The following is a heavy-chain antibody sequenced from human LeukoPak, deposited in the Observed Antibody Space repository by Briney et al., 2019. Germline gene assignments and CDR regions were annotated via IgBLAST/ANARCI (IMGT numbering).Heavy chain of an antibody. J-gene: IGHJ4*02. V-gene: IGHV3-23*01. Sequence: GGSLRLSCAASGFTSSSYAMSWVRQAPGKGLEWVSAISGSGSNTYYADSVKGRFTISRDNSKNTLYLQMNSLRAEDTAVYYCAKVRSSSAGYWGQGTLVTVSS. CDR1: GFTSSSYA. CDR2: ISGSGSNT. D-gene: IGHD6-6*01. CDR3: AKVRSSSAGY.